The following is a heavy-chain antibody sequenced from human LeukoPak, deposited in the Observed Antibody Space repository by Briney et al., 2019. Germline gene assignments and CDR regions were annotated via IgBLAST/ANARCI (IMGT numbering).Heavy chain of an antibody. CDR3: ARGVYDSSGYYLDY. V-gene: IGHV4-61*02. D-gene: IGHD3-22*01. CDR1: GGSISSGSYY. J-gene: IGHJ4*02. CDR2: IYTSGST. Sequence: ASETLSLTCTVSGGSISSGSYYWSWIRQPAGKGLEWIGRIYTSGSTNYNPSLKSRVTISVDTSKNQFSLKLSSVTAADTAVYYCARGVYDSSGYYLDYWGQGTLVTVSS.